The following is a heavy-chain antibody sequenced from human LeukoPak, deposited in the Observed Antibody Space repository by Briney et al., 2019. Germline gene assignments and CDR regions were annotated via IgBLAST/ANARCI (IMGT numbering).Heavy chain of an antibody. CDR2: IYYSGST. CDR1: GGSFSGYY. J-gene: IGHJ3*02. Sequence: KASETLSLTCAVYGGSFSGYYWSWIRQPPGKGLEWIGYIYYSGSTNYNPSLKSRVTISVDTSKNQFSLKLSSVTAADTAVYYCARVVGYGDYVEGAFDIWGQGTMVTVSS. V-gene: IGHV4-59*01. CDR3: ARVVGYGDYVEGAFDI. D-gene: IGHD4-17*01.